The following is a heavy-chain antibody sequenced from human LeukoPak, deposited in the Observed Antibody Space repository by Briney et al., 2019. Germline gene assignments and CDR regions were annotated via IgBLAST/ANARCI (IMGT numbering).Heavy chain of an antibody. CDR2: IIPILGIA. J-gene: IGHJ6*03. V-gene: IGHV1-69*04. CDR3: ARGLGHYYYYYMDV. Sequence: SLKVSCKASVGTFSSYAISWVRQAPGQGLGWMGRIIPILGIANYAQKFQGRVAITADKSTSTAYMELSSLRSEDTAVYYCARGLGHYYYYYMDVWGKGTTVTVSS. CDR1: VGTFSSYA. D-gene: IGHD7-27*01.